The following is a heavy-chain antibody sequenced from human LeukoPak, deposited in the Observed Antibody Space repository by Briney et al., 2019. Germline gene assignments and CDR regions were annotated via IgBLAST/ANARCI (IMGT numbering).Heavy chain of an antibody. Sequence: SETLSLTCTVSGASVSSDNWAWIRQPPGKGLEWIGHVFNSGRTNYNPSLRSRATISLDTSKNQFSLQLTSVTAADTAVYYCASYTRQRTITEGVRDYWGQGTLVTVSS. CDR3: ASYTRQRTITEGVRDY. CDR2: VFNSGRT. J-gene: IGHJ4*02. D-gene: IGHD1-14*01. CDR1: GASVSSDN. V-gene: IGHV4-59*02.